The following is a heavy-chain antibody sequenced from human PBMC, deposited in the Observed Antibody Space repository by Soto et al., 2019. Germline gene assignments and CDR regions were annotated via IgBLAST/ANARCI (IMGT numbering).Heavy chain of an antibody. CDR1: GYTFTGYY. J-gene: IGHJ6*04. CDR2: INPNSGGT. CDR3: ARSVAGDPNYYYYGMDV. Sequence: ASVKVSCKASGYTFTGYYMHWVRQAPGQGLEWMGWINPNSGGTNYAQKFQGRVTMTRDTSISTAYMELSRLRSDDTAVYYCARSVAGDPNYYYYGMDVWGKGTTVTVSS. V-gene: IGHV1-2*02. D-gene: IGHD6-19*01.